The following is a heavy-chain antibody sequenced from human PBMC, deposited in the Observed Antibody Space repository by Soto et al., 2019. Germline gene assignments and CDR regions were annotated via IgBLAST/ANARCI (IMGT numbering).Heavy chain of an antibody. CDR1: GYSFTSYW. J-gene: IGHJ4*02. CDR3: ATDERDYCSGTNCHYFDH. Sequence: GESLKISCKGSGYSFTSYWIGWVRQMPGKGLEWMGIIYPGDSNTRYSPSFQGQVTFSAERSTSTAYLQWSSLKASDTAVYYCATDERDYCSGTNCHYFDHWGQGTLVTVSS. V-gene: IGHV5-51*01. D-gene: IGHD2-2*01. CDR2: IYPGDSNT.